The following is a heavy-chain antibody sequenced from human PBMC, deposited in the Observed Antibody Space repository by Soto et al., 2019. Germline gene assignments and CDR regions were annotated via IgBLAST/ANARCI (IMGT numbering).Heavy chain of an antibody. CDR1: GGSISSGGYS. CDR3: ARAPAPVGSGFDY. J-gene: IGHJ4*02. Sequence: SETLSLTCAVSGGSISSGGYSWSWIRQPPGKGLEWIGYIYHSGSTYYNPSLKSRVTISVDRSKNQFSLKLSSVTAADTAVYYCARAPAPVGSGFDYWGQGTLVTVSS. V-gene: IGHV4-30-2*01. D-gene: IGHD1-26*01. CDR2: IYHSGST.